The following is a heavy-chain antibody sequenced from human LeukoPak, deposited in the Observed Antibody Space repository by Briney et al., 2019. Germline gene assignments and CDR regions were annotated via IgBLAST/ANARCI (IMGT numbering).Heavy chain of an antibody. D-gene: IGHD4-17*01. CDR2: INCNSGGT. V-gene: IGHV1-2*02. J-gene: IGHJ5*02. CDR3: VRDWITVKTPWFDP. CDR1: GYTFTGYY. Sequence: ASVKVSCKTSGYTFTGYYLHWVRQAPGQGLEWMGWINCNSGGTDYAQKFQGRVTMTRDTSISTAYMELRTLTYDDTAVYYCVRDWITVKTPWFDPWGQGTLVTVSS.